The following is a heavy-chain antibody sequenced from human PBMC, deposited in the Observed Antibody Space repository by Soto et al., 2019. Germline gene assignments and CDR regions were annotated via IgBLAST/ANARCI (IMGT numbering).Heavy chain of an antibody. CDR3: ASIVEYCSSTSCYTGNWFDP. Sequence: QVQLVQSGAEVKKPGSSVKVSCKASGGTFSSYAISWVRQAPGQGLEWMGGSIPIFGTANYAQKFQGRVTITADESTSTDYMELSSLRSEDTAVYYCASIVEYCSSTSCYTGNWFDPWGQGNLVTVSS. CDR2: SIPIFGTA. V-gene: IGHV1-69*01. CDR1: GGTFSSYA. D-gene: IGHD2-2*02. J-gene: IGHJ5*02.